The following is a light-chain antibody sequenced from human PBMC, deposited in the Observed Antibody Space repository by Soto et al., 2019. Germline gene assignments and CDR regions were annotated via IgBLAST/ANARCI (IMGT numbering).Light chain of an antibody. CDR3: QQSYSSSWT. V-gene: IGKV1-39*01. J-gene: IGKJ1*01. Sequence: DIQMTQSPSSLSASVGDSVTITCRTSQAIGNSLNGYQQRPGKAPSLLVYGTSTLQSGVPSRFSGSGSGTDFTLTISSLQREDFATYYCQQSYSSSWTFGHGTKVQIK. CDR1: QAIGNS. CDR2: GTS.